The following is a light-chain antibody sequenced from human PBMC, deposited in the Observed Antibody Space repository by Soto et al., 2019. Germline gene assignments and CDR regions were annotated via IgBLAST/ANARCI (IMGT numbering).Light chain of an antibody. V-gene: IGKV4-1*01. Sequence: DVVMTQFPDSLAVSLGERATIKCKSSQSVLFSLNNKNYLAWYQQRPGQPPKLLTSWASTRESGVPERFSGSGSGTDFTLTIDNLQAEDVAVYYCQQSLSSLPTFGQGTKLEI. J-gene: IGKJ2*01. CDR1: QSVLFSLNNKNY. CDR3: QQSLSSLPT. CDR2: WAS.